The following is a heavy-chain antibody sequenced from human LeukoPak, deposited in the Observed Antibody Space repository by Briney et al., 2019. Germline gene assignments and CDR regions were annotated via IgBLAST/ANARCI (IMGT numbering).Heavy chain of an antibody. Sequence: PGGSLRLSCAASGFTFSSYSMNWVRQAPGKGLEWVSSISSSSSYIYYADSVKGRFTISRDNAKNSLYLQMNSLRAEDTAVYYCAKDSLPLLWFGEPSRASDYWGQGTLVTVSS. CDR3: AKDSLPLLWFGEPSRASDY. J-gene: IGHJ4*02. D-gene: IGHD3-10*01. V-gene: IGHV3-21*04. CDR1: GFTFSSYS. CDR2: ISSSSSYI.